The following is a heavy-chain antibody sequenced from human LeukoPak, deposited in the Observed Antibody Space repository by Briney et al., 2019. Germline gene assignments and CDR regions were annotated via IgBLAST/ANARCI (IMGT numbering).Heavy chain of an antibody. D-gene: IGHD2/OR15-2a*01. Sequence: PGRSLRLSCAASGFTFSSYGMHWVRQAPGKGLEWAAVIWYDGSNKYYADSVKGRFTISRDNSKNTVYLQMNSLRAEDTAVYYCAKYFYDYSYYGMDVWGQGTTVTVSS. CDR1: GFTFSSYG. J-gene: IGHJ6*02. CDR3: AKYFYDYSYYGMDV. CDR2: IWYDGSNK. V-gene: IGHV3-33*06.